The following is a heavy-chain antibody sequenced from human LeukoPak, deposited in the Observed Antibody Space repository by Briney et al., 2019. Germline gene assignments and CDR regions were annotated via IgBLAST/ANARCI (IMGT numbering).Heavy chain of an antibody. CDR1: GYTFSNYD. CDR2: ISAYNGDT. Sequence: GASVKVSCKASGYTFSNYDITWVRQAPGQGLEWLGWISAYNGDTNYAQKLQGRVTMTTDTSTGTAYMELRSLRSDDTAAYYCARHYYDSGGYNSAFDYWGQGTLVTVSS. V-gene: IGHV1-18*01. CDR3: ARHYYDSGGYNSAFDY. J-gene: IGHJ4*02. D-gene: IGHD3-22*01.